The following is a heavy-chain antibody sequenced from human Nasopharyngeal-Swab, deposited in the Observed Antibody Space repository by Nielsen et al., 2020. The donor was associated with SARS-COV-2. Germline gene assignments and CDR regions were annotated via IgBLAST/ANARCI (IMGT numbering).Heavy chain of an antibody. CDR3: ARDGRFLEWLLYGGYYFDY. J-gene: IGHJ4*02. V-gene: IGHV3-21*01. CDR1: GFTVSSNY. CDR2: ISSSSSYI. D-gene: IGHD3-3*01. Sequence: GESLKISCAASGFTVSSNYMSWVRQAPGKGLEWVSSISSSSSYIYYADSVKGRFTISRDNAKNSLYLQMNSLRAEDTAVYYCARDGRFLEWLLYGGYYFDYWGQGTLVTVSS.